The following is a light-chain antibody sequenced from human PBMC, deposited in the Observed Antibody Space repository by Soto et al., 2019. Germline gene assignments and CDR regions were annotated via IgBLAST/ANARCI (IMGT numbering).Light chain of an antibody. V-gene: IGKV3-20*01. Sequence: EIVLTQSPATLSLSPGERATLSCRASQSVSSSYLAWYQQKPGQAPRLLIYGASSRATGIPDRFSGSGSGTDFTLTISRLEPEDFAVYYCPQYGSSPVTFGGGTKVDNK. CDR1: QSVSSSY. J-gene: IGKJ4*01. CDR3: PQYGSSPVT. CDR2: GAS.